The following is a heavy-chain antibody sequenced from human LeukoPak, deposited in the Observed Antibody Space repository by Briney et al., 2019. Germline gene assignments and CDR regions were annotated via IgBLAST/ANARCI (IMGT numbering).Heavy chain of an antibody. CDR1: GGSISSSSYY. D-gene: IGHD2-15*01. J-gene: IGHJ4*02. V-gene: IGHV4-39*07. CDR2: IHYSGST. Sequence: SETLSLTCTVSGGSISSSSYYWGWIRQPPGKGLEWIGGIHYSGSTYYNPSLQSRVAISADTSKNQFSLKLSSVTAADTAVYYCARQGLGPYCSGGSCYFDYWGQGTLVTVSS. CDR3: ARQGLGPYCSGGSCYFDY.